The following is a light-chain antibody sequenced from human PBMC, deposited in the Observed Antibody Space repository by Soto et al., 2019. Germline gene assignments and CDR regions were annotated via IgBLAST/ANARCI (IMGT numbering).Light chain of an antibody. J-gene: IGKJ4*01. CDR3: QRSFSTPLT. V-gene: IGKV1-39*01. Sequence: DIQMTQSPSSLSASVGYRVTITCRASQSISSYLHGYQQKPGKAPKLLIYAASSLQSGVPSRFSGSGSGTDFTLTISSLQPEDFATYYCQRSFSTPLTFGGGTKVEIK. CDR2: AAS. CDR1: QSISSY.